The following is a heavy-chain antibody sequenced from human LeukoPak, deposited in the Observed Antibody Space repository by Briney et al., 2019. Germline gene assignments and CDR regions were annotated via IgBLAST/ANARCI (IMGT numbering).Heavy chain of an antibody. CDR2: ISTTGGTT. CDR3: AKNGDRGAYCSGGTYYYYYMDV. V-gene: IGHV3-23*01. CDR1: GLTFSSYG. D-gene: IGHD2-15*01. J-gene: IGHJ6*03. Sequence: GSLRLSCAASGLTFSSYGMSWVRQAPGRGLEWVSAISTTGGTTYYADSVRGRFTISRDNSRNTLYLQMNSLRAEDTAIYYCAKNGDRGAYCSGGTYYYYYMDVWGKGTTVTISS.